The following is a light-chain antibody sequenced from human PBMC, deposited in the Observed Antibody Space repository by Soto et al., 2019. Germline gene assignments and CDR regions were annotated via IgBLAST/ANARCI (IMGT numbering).Light chain of an antibody. CDR2: GAS. Sequence: EIVLTQSPGTLSLSPGERATLSCRASQSVSSTSLAWYQQKVGRAPRLLIYGASHRATDIPDRFSGSGSGTDFTLTINRLEPEDFAVYYCQQYVSSPFTFGHGTTVDVK. CDR3: QQYVSSPFT. CDR1: QSVSSTS. V-gene: IGKV3-20*01. J-gene: IGKJ3*01.